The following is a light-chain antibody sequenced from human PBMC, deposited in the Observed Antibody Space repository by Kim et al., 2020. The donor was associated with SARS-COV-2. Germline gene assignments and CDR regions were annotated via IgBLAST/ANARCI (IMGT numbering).Light chain of an antibody. CDR1: QNVRSS. CDR3: QHYHNWPEYI. J-gene: IGKJ2*01. Sequence: VMTQSPATLSVSPGETATLSCRTSQNVRSSLAWYQQKPGQAPRLLIYSTSTRATGVPARFRGSGSGTEFTLTISSLQSEDVAVYYCQHYHNWPEYIFGQGTKLEI. CDR2: STS. V-gene: IGKV3-15*01.